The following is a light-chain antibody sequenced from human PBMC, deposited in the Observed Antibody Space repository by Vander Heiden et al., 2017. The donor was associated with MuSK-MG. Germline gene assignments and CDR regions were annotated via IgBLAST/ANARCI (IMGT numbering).Light chain of an antibody. Sequence: DIVMTQSPLSLPVTPGEPASISCRSSQSLLPSDGYNYLDWYLQKPGQSPQLLIYLGSDRASGVADRFSGSGSGTDFTLEISGVEAEDVGVYYCRQGLQTPRTFGQGTKVEIK. CDR2: LGS. J-gene: IGKJ1*01. V-gene: IGKV2-28*01. CDR1: QSLLPSDGYNY. CDR3: RQGLQTPRT.